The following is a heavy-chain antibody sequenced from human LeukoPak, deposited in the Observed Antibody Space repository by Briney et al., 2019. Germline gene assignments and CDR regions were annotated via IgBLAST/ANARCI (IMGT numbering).Heavy chain of an antibody. CDR3: ARGARLQPMGEF. CDR1: GGSFSGYY. V-gene: IGHV4-34*01. CDR2: INHSGST. Sequence: TSETLSLTCAVYGGSFSGYYWSWIRQPPGKGLEWIGEINHSGSTNYNPSLKSRVTISVDTSKNQFSLKLSSVTAADTALYYCARGARLQPMGEFWGQGTLVTVSS. D-gene: IGHD4-11*01. J-gene: IGHJ4*02.